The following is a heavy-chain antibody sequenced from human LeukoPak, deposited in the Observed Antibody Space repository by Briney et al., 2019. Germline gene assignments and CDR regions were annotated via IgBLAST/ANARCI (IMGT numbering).Heavy chain of an antibody. CDR3: AKVSSIATRSPFDS. Sequence: KPGGSLRLSCAASGFTFSSYSMNWVRQAPGKGLEWVSSISSSSSDIYYADSVKGRFIISRDNAKNSLYLHMNSLRVEDTAVYYCAKVSSIATRSPFDSWGQGTLVTVSS. J-gene: IGHJ4*02. CDR1: GFTFSSYS. CDR2: ISSSSSDI. D-gene: IGHD6-6*01. V-gene: IGHV3-21*01.